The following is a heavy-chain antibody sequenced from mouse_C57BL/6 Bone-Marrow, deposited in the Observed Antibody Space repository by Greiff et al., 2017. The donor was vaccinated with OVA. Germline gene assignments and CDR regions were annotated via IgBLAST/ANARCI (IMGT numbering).Heavy chain of an antibody. J-gene: IGHJ3*01. Sequence: QVQLQQSGPELVKPGASVKISCKASGYAFSSSWMNWVKQRPGKGLEWIGRIYPGDGDTTYNGKFKGKATLTADKSSSTAYMQLSSLTSEDSAVYFCARSIIYYDYDGWFAYWGQGTLVTVSA. CDR2: IYPGDGDT. D-gene: IGHD2-4*01. CDR1: GYAFSSSW. V-gene: IGHV1-82*01. CDR3: ARSIIYYDYDGWFAY.